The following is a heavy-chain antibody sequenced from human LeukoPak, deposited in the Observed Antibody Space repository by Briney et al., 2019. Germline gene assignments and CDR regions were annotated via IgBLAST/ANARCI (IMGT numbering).Heavy chain of an antibody. CDR2: ISSSSSTI. CDR3: AKGGVAVAGPYDY. Sequence: AGGSLRLSCAASGFTFSSYSMNWVRQAPGKGLEWVSYISSSSSTIYYADSVKGRFTISRDNAKNSLYLQMNSLRAEDTAVYYCAKGGVAVAGPYDYWGQGTLVTVSS. V-gene: IGHV3-48*01. D-gene: IGHD6-19*01. CDR1: GFTFSSYS. J-gene: IGHJ4*02.